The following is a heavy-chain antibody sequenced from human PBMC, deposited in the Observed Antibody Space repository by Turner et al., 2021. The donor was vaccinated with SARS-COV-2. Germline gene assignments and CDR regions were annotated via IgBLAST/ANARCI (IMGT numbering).Heavy chain of an antibody. V-gene: IGHV3-7*03. Sequence: EVQLVESGGGLVQPGGSLRLSCAASGFTFSSYWMNWVRQAPGKGLEWVANIMQDGSEKYYVDSVKGRFTISRDNAKNSLYLQMNSLRAEDTAVYYCAREESGSFGAYGMDVWGQGTTVTVSS. CDR1: GFTFSSYW. CDR3: AREESGSFGAYGMDV. J-gene: IGHJ6*02. CDR2: IMQDGSEK. D-gene: IGHD2-15*01.